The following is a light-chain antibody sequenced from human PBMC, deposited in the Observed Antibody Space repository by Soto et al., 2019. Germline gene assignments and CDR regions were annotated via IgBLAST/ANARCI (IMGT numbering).Light chain of an antibody. CDR2: RAS. Sequence: DIQMTQSPSTLSASVGDRVNITCRASQSINGWLAWYQQKPGKAPKLLISRASDLQTGVQSRFSGSGSGTEFTLTISSLQTDDFANYYWQQYNSYFFTFGPGTKVDVK. V-gene: IGKV1-5*03. CDR1: QSINGW. CDR3: QQYNSYFFT. J-gene: IGKJ3*01.